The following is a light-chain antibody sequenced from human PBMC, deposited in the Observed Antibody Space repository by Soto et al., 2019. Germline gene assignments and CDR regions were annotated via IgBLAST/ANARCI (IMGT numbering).Light chain of an antibody. CDR1: QSVSNN. CDR3: QQYNNWPLT. V-gene: IGKV3D-15*01. J-gene: IGKJ4*01. Sequence: EIVMTRSPATLSVSPGERATLSCRASQSVSNNLAWYKQKSGQAPRLLIYGASIRATGIPARFSGSGSGTDFTLTISSLQSEDFAVYYCQQYNNWPLTFGGGTKVDIK. CDR2: GAS.